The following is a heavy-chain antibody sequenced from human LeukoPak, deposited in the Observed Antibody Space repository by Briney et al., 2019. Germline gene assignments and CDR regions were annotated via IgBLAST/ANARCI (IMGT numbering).Heavy chain of an antibody. CDR2: INPKSGST. V-gene: IGHV1-2*02. D-gene: IGHD3-22*01. Sequence: ASVTVSCKASGYTFTGFYLQWVRQAPGQGLEWMGWINPKSGSTHYAQKFQGRVTMTRDTSIRTVFMELSRLTSDDTAVYYCARDYYDSSGFGAFDIWGQGTMVTVSS. J-gene: IGHJ3*02. CDR1: GYTFTGFY. CDR3: ARDYYDSSGFGAFDI.